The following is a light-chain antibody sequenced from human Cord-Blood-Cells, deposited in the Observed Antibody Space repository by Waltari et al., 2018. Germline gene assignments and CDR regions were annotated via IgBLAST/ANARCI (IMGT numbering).Light chain of an antibody. J-gene: IGLJ3*02. Sequence: QSALTQPASVSGSPGQSITISCTGTSSDVGSYNLVSWYQQHPGKAPKLMIYEVSKLPSGVSNRFSGSKSGNTASLTISGLQAEDEADYYCCSYAGSSTPRFGGGTKLTVL. CDR3: CSYAGSSTPR. CDR1: SSDVGSYNL. V-gene: IGLV2-23*02. CDR2: EVS.